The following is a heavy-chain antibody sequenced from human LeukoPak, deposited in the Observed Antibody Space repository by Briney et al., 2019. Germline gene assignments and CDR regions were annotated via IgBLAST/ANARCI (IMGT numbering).Heavy chain of an antibody. CDR3: ARTGYSSGWYLGEWEVMRSPYGMDV. V-gene: IGHV1-18*01. J-gene: IGHJ6*02. CDR1: GGTFSSYA. Sequence: ASVKVSCKASGGTFSSYAISWVRQAPGQGLEWMGWISAYNGNTNYAQKLQGRVTMTTDTSTSTAYMELRSLRSDDTAVYYCARTGYSSGWYLGEWEVMRSPYGMDVWGQGTTVTVSS. CDR2: ISAYNGNT. D-gene: IGHD6-19*01.